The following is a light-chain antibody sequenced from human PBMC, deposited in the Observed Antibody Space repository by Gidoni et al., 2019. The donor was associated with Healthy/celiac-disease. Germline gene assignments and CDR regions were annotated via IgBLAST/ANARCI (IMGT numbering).Light chain of an antibody. CDR3: QQYDNLPMCS. CDR2: DAS. CDR1: QDISNY. V-gene: IGKV1-33*01. J-gene: IGKJ2*04. Sequence: DIQMTPSPSSLSASVGDRVTITCQASQDISNYLNWYQQKPGKAPKLLIYDASNLETGVPSRFSGSGSGTDFTFTISSLQPEDIETYYCQQYDNLPMCSFGQGTKLEIK.